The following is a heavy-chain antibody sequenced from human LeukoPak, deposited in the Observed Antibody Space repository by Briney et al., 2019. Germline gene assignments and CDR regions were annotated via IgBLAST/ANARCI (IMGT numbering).Heavy chain of an antibody. V-gene: IGHV3-23*01. CDR1: GFTFSSYA. CDR2: ISGSGGST. CDR3: AKSDYDFWSGYAYYFDY. D-gene: IGHD3-3*01. J-gene: IGHJ4*02. Sequence: GGSLRLSCAASGFTFSSYAMSWVRQAPGKGLEWVSAISGSGGSTYYADSVKGRFTISRDNSKNTLYLQMNGLRAEDTAVYYCAKSDYDFWSGYAYYFDYWGQGTLVTVSS.